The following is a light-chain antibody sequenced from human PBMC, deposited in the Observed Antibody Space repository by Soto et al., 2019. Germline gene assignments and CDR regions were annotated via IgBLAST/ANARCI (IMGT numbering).Light chain of an antibody. CDR3: QQYTTYWT. V-gene: IGKV1-8*01. CDR2: DAS. CDR1: QGISSY. Sequence: AIRMTQSPSSLSASTGDRVTITCRASQGISSYLAWYQQKPGKAPKLLIYDASSLESGVPSRFSGSGSGTEFTLTISSLQSDDFATYYCQQYTTYWTFGQGTKVEIK. J-gene: IGKJ1*01.